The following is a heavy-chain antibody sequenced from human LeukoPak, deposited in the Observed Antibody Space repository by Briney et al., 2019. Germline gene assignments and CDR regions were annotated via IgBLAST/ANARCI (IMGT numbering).Heavy chain of an antibody. D-gene: IGHD3-16*01. CDR3: VRRGVMPVAQYAFDL. V-gene: IGHV5-51*01. J-gene: IGHJ3*01. Sequence: GESLKISCKGAGYTFDIYWIGWERQLPGEGLGWVGIIYTGDSDARYRPSFQGQVMFSVDKSIRTPYLHWSSLKASDTAMYFCVRRGVMPVAQYAFDLWGQGTMVTVSS. CDR1: GYTFDIYW. CDR2: IYTGDSDA.